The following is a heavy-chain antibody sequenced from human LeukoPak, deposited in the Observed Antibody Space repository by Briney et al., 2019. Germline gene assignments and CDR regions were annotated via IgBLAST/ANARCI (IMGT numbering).Heavy chain of an antibody. CDR3: ARGDYGGDYFDY. J-gene: IGHJ4*02. V-gene: IGHV3-11*05. D-gene: IGHD4-23*01. CDR1: GFTFSDHY. Sequence: GGSLRLSCEVSGFTFSDHYMSWIRQAPGKRLEWVSYISSGSTYTNYADSVEGQFTISRDNAKNSLYLQMNSLRAEDTAVYYCARGDYGGDYFDYWGQGTLVTVSS. CDR2: ISSGSTYT.